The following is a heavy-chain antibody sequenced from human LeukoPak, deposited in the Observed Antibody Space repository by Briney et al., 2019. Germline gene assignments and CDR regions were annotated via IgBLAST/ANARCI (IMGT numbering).Heavy chain of an antibody. V-gene: IGHV4-59*01. CDR2: IHYSGST. Sequence: PSETLSLTCTVSGGSISGYYWRWLRQSPGKGLEWSGDIHYSGSTTYNPSLKSRVTISVDTSENQLSLKMTSVNAADTAVYYCARNWAGFDYWGQGNVVTVSS. CDR3: ARNWAGFDY. D-gene: IGHD7-27*01. CDR1: GGSISGYY. J-gene: IGHJ4*02.